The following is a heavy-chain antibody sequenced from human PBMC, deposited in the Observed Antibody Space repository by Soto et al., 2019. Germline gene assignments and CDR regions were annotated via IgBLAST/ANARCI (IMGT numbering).Heavy chain of an antibody. CDR2: INHSGST. J-gene: IGHJ3*02. CDR3: ATAGMIEAFDI. V-gene: IGHV4-34*01. CDR1: GGSFSGYY. Sequence: QVQLQQWGAGLLKPSETLSLTCAVYGGSFSGYYWSWIRQPPGKGLEWIGEINHSGSTNYNPSLKSRVTMSVDTSKNQFSLKLSSVTAADTAVYYCATAGMIEAFDIWGQGTMVTVSS. D-gene: IGHD3-22*01.